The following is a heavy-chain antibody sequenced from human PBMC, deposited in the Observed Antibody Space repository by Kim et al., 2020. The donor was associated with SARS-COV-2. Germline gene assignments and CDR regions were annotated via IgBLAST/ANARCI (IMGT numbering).Heavy chain of an antibody. CDR3: ARVGSTVAAGSIDY. CDR2: ISNSGFTT. CDR1: GFHFSDYY. Sequence: WGSLRLSCAASGFHFSDYYMSWIRQAPGKGLEWVSYISNSGFTTHYADSVKGRFTISRDNAKNSLYLQMNSLRAEDTAVYYCARVGSTVAAGSIDYWGQGTLVTVSS. V-gene: IGHV3-11*01. D-gene: IGHD6-13*01. J-gene: IGHJ4*02.